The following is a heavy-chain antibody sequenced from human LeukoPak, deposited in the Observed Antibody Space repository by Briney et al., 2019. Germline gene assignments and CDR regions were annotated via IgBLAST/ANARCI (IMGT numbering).Heavy chain of an antibody. Sequence: PSQTLSLTCTVSGGSISSGDYYWSWIRQPPGKGLEWIAYTYYSGSTYYNPSLKSRVTMSADTSKNQLSLKLSSVTAADTAVYYCARPYYYDSRIDPWGQGILVTVSS. J-gene: IGHJ5*02. V-gene: IGHV4-30-4*01. CDR3: ARPYYYDSRIDP. D-gene: IGHD3-22*01. CDR2: TYYSGST. CDR1: GGSISSGDYY.